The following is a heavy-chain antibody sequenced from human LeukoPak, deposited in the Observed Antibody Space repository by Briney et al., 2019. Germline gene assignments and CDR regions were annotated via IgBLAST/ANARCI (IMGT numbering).Heavy chain of an antibody. CDR2: IYHSGST. J-gene: IGHJ5*02. CDR1: GYSISSGYY. V-gene: IGHV4-38-2*01. Sequence: SETLSLTCAVSGYSISSGYYWGWIRQPPGKGLEWIGSIYHSGSTYYNPSLKSRVTISVDTSKNQFSLKLSSVTAADTAVYYCARCIPYGSGNWFDPWGQGTLVTVSS. D-gene: IGHD3-10*01. CDR3: ARCIPYGSGNWFDP.